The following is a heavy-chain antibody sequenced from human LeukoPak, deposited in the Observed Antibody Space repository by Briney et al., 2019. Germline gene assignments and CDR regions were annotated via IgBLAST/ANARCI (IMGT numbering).Heavy chain of an antibody. CDR2: ISYDGSNK. J-gene: IGHJ4*02. V-gene: IGHV3-30*18. CDR1: GFTFSSYG. CDR3: AKGPLRGTAAAIDY. Sequence: GGSLRLSCATSGFTFSSYGMHWVRQAPGKGLEWVAVISYDGSNKYYADSVKGRFTISRDISTDTLWLQMDSLRTEDTAVYYCAKGPLRGTAAAIDYWGQGTLVTVSS. D-gene: IGHD2-2*01.